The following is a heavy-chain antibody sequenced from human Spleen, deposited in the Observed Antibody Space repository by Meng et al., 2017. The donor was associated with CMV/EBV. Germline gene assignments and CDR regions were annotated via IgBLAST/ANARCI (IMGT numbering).Heavy chain of an antibody. CDR3: ARDDYYDSSGYDY. CDR1: GFTFSDYS. D-gene: IGHD3-22*01. CDR2: ISSSSTI. J-gene: IGHJ4*02. V-gene: IGHV3-69-1*01. Sequence: GGSLRLSCAASGFTFSDYSMNWVRQAPGKGLEWVSYISSSSTIYYADSVKGRFTISRDNAKNSLYLQMNSLRAEDTAVYYCARDDYYDSSGYDYWGQGTLVTVSS.